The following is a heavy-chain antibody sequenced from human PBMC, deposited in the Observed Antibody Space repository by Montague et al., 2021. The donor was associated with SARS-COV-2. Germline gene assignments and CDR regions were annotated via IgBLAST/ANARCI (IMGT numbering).Heavy chain of an antibody. Sequence: SLRLSCAASGFTFNNYALSWVRQAPGKGLEWVSAITGRYGSTYYADSVKGRFTISRDNSKNTLYLQVNSLRAEDTAVYYCAPPVGASYHFDHWGQGTLVTVSS. CDR2: ITGRYGST. V-gene: IGHV3-23*01. J-gene: IGHJ4*02. D-gene: IGHD1-26*01. CDR1: GFTFNNYA. CDR3: APPVGASYHFDH.